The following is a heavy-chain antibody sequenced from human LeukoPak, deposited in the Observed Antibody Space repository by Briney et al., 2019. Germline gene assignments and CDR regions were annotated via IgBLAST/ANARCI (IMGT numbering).Heavy chain of an antibody. V-gene: IGHV3-74*01. CDR2: IKSDGSST. CDR1: GFTFNIYW. Sequence: PGGSLRLSCAASGFTFNIYWMHWVRQAPGKGLVWVSLIKSDGSSTNYADSVKGRFTISRDNAKNTLYLQMVSLRAEDTATYYCARDKGYSSDTWGQGTLVTVSS. J-gene: IGHJ5*02. D-gene: IGHD5-18*01. CDR3: ARDKGYSSDT.